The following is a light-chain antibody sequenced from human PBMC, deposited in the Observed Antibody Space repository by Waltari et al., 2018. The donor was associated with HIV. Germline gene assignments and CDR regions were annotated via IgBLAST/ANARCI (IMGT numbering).Light chain of an antibody. CDR3: SSYTSRDTFV. V-gene: IGLV2-14*01. CDR1: RGDVGTYNY. J-gene: IGLJ1*01. Sequence: QSALTQPAPVSGSPGQSITISCTGARGDVGTYNYVSRYQQLPADAPKLIIYEVSNRPSGLSNRFSGSKSGNTASLTISELQAEDEGYYYCSSYTSRDTFVFGTGTEVTDL. CDR2: EVS.